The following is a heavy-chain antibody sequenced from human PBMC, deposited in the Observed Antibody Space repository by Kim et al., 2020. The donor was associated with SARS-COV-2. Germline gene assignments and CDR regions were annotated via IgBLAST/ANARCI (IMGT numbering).Heavy chain of an antibody. D-gene: IGHD6-19*01. CDR3: ARGGKQWLTYYYYYGMDV. CDR2: INWNGGST. Sequence: GGSLRLSCAASGFTFGDYGMSWVRQAPGKGLEWVSGINWNGGSTGYADSVKGRFTISRDNAKNSLYLQMNSLRAEDTALYYCARGGKQWLTYYYYYGMDVWGQGTTVTVSS. J-gene: IGHJ6*02. V-gene: IGHV3-20*04. CDR1: GFTFGDYG.